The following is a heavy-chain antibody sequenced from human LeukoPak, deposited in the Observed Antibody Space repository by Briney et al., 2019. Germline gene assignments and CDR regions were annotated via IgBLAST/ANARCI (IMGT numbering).Heavy chain of an antibody. CDR3: ARDSYYDSSGL. CDR1: GGTFSSYA. J-gene: IGHJ4*02. D-gene: IGHD3-22*01. V-gene: IGHV1-69*13. CDR2: IIPIFGTA. Sequence: VASVKVSCKASGGTFSSYAISWVRQAPEKGLEWMGGIIPIFGTANYAQKFQGRVTITADESTSTAYMELSSLRSEDTAVYYCARDSYYDSSGLWGQGTLVTVSS.